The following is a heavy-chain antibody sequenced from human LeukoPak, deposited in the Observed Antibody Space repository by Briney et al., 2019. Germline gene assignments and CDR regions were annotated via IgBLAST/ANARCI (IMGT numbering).Heavy chain of an antibody. J-gene: IGHJ4*02. CDR1: GFTFSSYS. Sequence: GGSLRLSCAASGFTFSSYSMNWVRQAPGKGLEWVSYISSSGSTIYYADSVKGRFTISRDNAKNSLYLQMNSLRAEDTAVYYCARNERDDYDILTGYYRGSRGVDYWGQGTLVTVSS. V-gene: IGHV3-48*04. CDR3: ARNERDDYDILTGYYRGSRGVDY. CDR2: ISSSGSTI. D-gene: IGHD3-9*01.